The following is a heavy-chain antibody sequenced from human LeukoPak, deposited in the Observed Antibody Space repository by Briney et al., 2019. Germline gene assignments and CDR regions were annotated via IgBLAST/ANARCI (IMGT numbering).Heavy chain of an antibody. D-gene: IGHD1-1*01. CDR1: GFIFSDYG. Sequence: GRSLRLSCAVSGFIFSDYGFHWVRQAPGKGLEWVAVTRYDGSIKQYADSVKGRFTISRDDSKNTLYLQMNFLKSEDTAVYYCARWGGTRPYYFDYWGQGTLVTVSS. J-gene: IGHJ4*02. CDR3: ARWGGTRPYYFDY. V-gene: IGHV3-33*01. CDR2: TRYDGSIK.